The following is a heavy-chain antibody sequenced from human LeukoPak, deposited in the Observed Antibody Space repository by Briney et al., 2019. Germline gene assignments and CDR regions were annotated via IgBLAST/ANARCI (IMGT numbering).Heavy chain of an antibody. CDR1: GYAFTSYD. CDR3: ARDPGYCSGGSCSNYYYYYMDV. J-gene: IGHJ6*03. V-gene: IGHV1-8*03. D-gene: IGHD2-15*01. CDR2: MNPNSGNT. Sequence: ASVKVSCKASGYAFTSYDINWVRQATGQGLEWMGWMNPNSGNTGYAQKFQGRVTITRNTSISTAYMELSSLRSEDTAVYYCARDPGYCSGGSCSNYYYYYMDVWGKGTTVTVSS.